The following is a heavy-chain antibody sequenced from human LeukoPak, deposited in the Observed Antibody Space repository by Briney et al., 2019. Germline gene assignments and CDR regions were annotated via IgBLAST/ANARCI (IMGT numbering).Heavy chain of an antibody. CDR2: IYYSEST. V-gene: IGHV4-61*01. J-gene: IGHJ4*02. D-gene: IGHD6-6*01. CDR1: GGSISSSSYY. Sequence: SETLSLTCTVSGGSISSSSYYWSWIRQPPGKGLEWIGYIYYSESTNYNPSLKSRVTISVDTSKNQFSLKLSSVTAADTAVYYCARFSSSPLFDYWGQGTLVTVSS. CDR3: ARFSSSPLFDY.